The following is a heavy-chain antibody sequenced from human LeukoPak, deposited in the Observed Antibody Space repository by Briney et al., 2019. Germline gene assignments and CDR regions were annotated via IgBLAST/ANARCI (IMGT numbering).Heavy chain of an antibody. D-gene: IGHD2-2*01. CDR1: GGSISSYY. CDR3: ARRVVVVPAASYYYYYYYMDV. J-gene: IGHJ6*03. Sequence: SETLSLTCTVSGGSISSYYWSWIRQPPGKGLEWIGYIYYSGSTNYNPSLKSRVTISVDTSKNQFSLKLSSVTAADTAVYYCARRVVVVPAASYYYYYYYMDVWGKGTTVTVSS. V-gene: IGHV4-59*08. CDR2: IYYSGST.